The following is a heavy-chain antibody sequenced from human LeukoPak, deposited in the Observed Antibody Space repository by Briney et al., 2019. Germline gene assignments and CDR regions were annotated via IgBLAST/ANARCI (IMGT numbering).Heavy chain of an antibody. CDR1: GYTFTGYY. V-gene: IGHV1-2*02. D-gene: IGHD3-22*01. CDR2: INPNSGGT. Sequence: ASVKVSCKASGYTFTGYYMHWVRQAPGQGLEWMGWINPNSGGTNYAQKFQDRVTMTRDTSISTAYMELSRLRSDDTAVYYCARDRDSSGYLGYWGQGTLVTVSS. J-gene: IGHJ4*02. CDR3: ARDRDSSGYLGY.